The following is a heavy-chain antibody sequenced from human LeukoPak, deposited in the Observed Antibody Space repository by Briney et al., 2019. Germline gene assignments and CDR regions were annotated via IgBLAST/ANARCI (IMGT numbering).Heavy chain of an antibody. J-gene: IGHJ4*02. Sequence: GGSLRLSCAASGFTFSSYDMHWVRQAPGKGLEWVTFIRYDGGNKYYADSVKGRFTISRDNSKNTLYLQMNSLRAEDTAVYYCARDPLGYCSGGSCGDWGQGTLVTVSS. CDR3: ARDPLGYCSGGSCGD. V-gene: IGHV3-30*02. CDR1: GFTFSSYD. D-gene: IGHD2-15*01. CDR2: IRYDGGNK.